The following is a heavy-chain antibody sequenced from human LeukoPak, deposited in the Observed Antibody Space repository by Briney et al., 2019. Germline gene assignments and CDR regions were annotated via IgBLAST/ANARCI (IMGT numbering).Heavy chain of an antibody. J-gene: IGHJ4*02. V-gene: IGHV4-31*03. CDR2: MYYGGSA. D-gene: IGHD3-10*01. CDR3: ARGSHYYGSWTY. CDR1: GGSISSGGYY. Sequence: PSETLSLTCTVSGGSISSGGYYWSWIRQHPGKGLEWVGYMYYGGSAYYNPSLKSRVTISVDTSKSQFSLKLSSVTAADTAVYYCARGSHYYGSWTYWGQGTLVTVSS.